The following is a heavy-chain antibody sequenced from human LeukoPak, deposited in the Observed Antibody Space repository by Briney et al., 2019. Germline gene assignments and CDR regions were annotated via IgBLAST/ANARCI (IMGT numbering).Heavy chain of an antibody. CDR2: IYYSGST. CDR1: GGSISSYY. V-gene: IGHV4-59*01. Sequence: KPSETLSLTCTVSGGSISSYYWSWIRQPPGKGLEWIGYIYYSGSTNYNPSLKSRVTISVDTSKNQFSLKLSSVTAADTAVYYCARDRGQWLVGGYFDYWGQGTLVTVSS. CDR3: ARDRGQWLVGGYFDY. J-gene: IGHJ4*02. D-gene: IGHD6-19*01.